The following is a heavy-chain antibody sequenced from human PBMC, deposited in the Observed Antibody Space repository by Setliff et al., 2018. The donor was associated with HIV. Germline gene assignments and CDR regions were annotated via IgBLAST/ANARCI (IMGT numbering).Heavy chain of an antibody. CDR2: INPHTGVT. D-gene: IGHD3-3*01. CDR3: ARDLRDGFEEWFSTLDDGMDV. J-gene: IGHJ6*02. CDR1: GCIFIRYY. Sequence: GASVKVSCKTSGCIFIRYYIFWVRQAPGQGLEWMGNINPHTGVTKYAEKFQGRVTMTRDTSINTIYMELSRLRSDDTAVYYCARDLRDGFEEWFSTLDDGMDVWGQGTTVTVSS. V-gene: IGHV1-2*02.